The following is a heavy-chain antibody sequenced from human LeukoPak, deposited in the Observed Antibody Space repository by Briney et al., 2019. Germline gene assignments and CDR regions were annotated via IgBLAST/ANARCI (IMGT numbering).Heavy chain of an antibody. D-gene: IGHD5-18*01. Sequence: PGGSLRLSCTASGFTFSSYEMNWVRQAPGKGLEWISYISRSGTTIYYADSVKGRFTISRDNAKNSLYLQMNSLRAEDTAVYYCAKGAAEGYSYGFGLDYWGQGTLVTVSS. CDR3: AKGAAEGYSYGFGLDY. CDR1: GFTFSSYE. J-gene: IGHJ4*02. CDR2: ISRSGTTI. V-gene: IGHV3-48*03.